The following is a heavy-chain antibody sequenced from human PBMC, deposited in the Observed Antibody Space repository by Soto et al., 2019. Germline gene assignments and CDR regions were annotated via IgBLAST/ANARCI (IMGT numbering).Heavy chain of an antibody. CDR1: GYTFTSYD. V-gene: IGHV1-8*01. Sequence: ASVKVSCKASGYTFTSYDINWVRQATGQGLEWMGWMNPNSGYTGYAQKFQGRVTMTRDTSISTAYMELSSLRSEDTAMYYCAKAERGGSITPVWGQGTMVTVSS. D-gene: IGHD3-10*01. CDR3: AKAERGGSITPV. J-gene: IGHJ3*01. CDR2: MNPNSGYT.